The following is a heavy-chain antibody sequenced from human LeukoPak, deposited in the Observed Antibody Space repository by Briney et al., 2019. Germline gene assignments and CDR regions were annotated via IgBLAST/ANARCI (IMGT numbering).Heavy chain of an antibody. CDR3: AKGAYDYIEIAYFDY. V-gene: IGHV3-23*01. Sequence: PGGSLRLSCDASGFSFNNYAMNWVRQAPGKGLEWVSLIIGSSGSTFYADSVKGRFTISRDKSKNTLYLQMNSLRAEDTAVYYCAKGAYDYIEIAYFDYWGQGSLVTVSS. CDR2: IIGSSGST. D-gene: IGHD5-12*01. J-gene: IGHJ4*02. CDR1: GFSFNNYA.